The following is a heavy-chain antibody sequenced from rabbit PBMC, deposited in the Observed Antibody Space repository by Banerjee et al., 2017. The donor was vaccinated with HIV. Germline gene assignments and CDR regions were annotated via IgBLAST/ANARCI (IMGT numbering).Heavy chain of an antibody. CDR1: GFSFSSNV. V-gene: IGHV1S40*01. Sequence: QSLEESGGDLVKPGASLTLTCTVSGFSFSSNVMCWVRQAPGKGLEWIGYINTGSGSTDYASWAKGRFTISKTSSTTVTLQMTSLTAADTATYFCARSGSSYYSYFNLWGPGTLVTVS. CDR2: INTGSGST. J-gene: IGHJ4*01. CDR3: ARSGSSYYSYFNL. D-gene: IGHD8-1*01.